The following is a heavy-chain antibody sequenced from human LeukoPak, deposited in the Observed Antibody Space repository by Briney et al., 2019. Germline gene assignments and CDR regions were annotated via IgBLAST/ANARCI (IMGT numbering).Heavy chain of an antibody. Sequence: SVKVSCKASGGTFSSYAISWVRQAPGQGLEWMGRIIPILGIANYAQKFQGRVTITADKSTSTAYMELSSLRSEDTAVYYCATPTRAPYYYESNCFDPWGQGTLVNVSS. CDR2: IIPILGIA. CDR1: GGTFSSYA. D-gene: IGHD3-22*01. V-gene: IGHV1-69*04. CDR3: ATPTRAPYYYESNCFDP. J-gene: IGHJ5*02.